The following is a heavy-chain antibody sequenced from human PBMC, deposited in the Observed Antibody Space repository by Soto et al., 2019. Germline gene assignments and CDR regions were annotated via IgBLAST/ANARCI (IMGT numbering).Heavy chain of an antibody. CDR3: ARLSPIARDTSFPDD. V-gene: IGHV4-59*08. CDR1: PGSLRSYY. CDR2: IYYRGST. J-gene: IGHJ4*02. D-gene: IGHD1-26*01. Sequence: SETLSLTCTVSPGSLRSYYWSWIRQPPGKGLEWVGYIYYRGSTNYSPSLKSRVTISVDTSKNQFSLKLSSVTAADTAVYYCARLSPIARDTSFPDDWGQGTLVTVSS.